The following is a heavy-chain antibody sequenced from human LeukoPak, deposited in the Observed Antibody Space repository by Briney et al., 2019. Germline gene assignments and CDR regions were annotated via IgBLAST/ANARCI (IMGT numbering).Heavy chain of an antibody. CDR1: GGSISSHY. V-gene: IGHV4-59*11. J-gene: IGHJ4*02. Sequence: SETLSLTCTVSGGSISSHYWTWIRQPPGKGLEWIGYIYYSGSTNYNPSLKSRVTISVDTSKNQFSLKLSSVTAADTAVYYCASLSRRGGYYDSSGYYYFDYWGQGTLVTVSS. CDR3: ASLSRRGGYYDSSGYYYFDY. D-gene: IGHD3-22*01. CDR2: IYYSGST.